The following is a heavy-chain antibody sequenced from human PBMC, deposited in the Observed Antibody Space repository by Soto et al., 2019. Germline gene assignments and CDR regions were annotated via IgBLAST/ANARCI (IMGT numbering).Heavy chain of an antibody. J-gene: IGHJ6*03. CDR1: GGSISSYY. CDR2: IYYSGST. V-gene: IGHV4-59*01. Sequence: SETLSLTCTVSGGSISSYYWSWIRQPPGKGLEWIGYIYYSGSTNYNPSLKSRVTISVDTSKNQFSLKLSSVTAADTAVYYCASSPNYYYYYMDVWGKGTTVTVSS. CDR3: ASSPNYYYYYMDV.